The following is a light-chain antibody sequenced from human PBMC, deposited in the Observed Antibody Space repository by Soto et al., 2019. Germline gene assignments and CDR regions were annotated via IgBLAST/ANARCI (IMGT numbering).Light chain of an antibody. J-gene: IGLJ2*01. CDR3: SSYAGSNLV. V-gene: IGLV2-8*01. CDR2: EVS. CDR1: SSDVGGYNY. Sequence: QSVLTQPPSASGSPGQSVTISCTGTSSDVGGYNYVSWYQQHPGKAPKLMIYEVSKRPSGVPDRFSGSKSGNTASLTVSGLQAEDEADYYCSSYAGSNLVFGGGTKLTLL.